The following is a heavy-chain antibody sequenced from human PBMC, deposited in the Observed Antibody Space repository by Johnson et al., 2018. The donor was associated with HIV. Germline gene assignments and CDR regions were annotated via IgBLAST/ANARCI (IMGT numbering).Heavy chain of an antibody. CDR2: ISYDGGNK. CDR1: GFTFSGYG. V-gene: IGHV3-30*18. Sequence: QVQLVESGGGVVQPGRSLRLSGAASGFTFSGYGMHWVRQAPGKGLEWVAVISYDGGNKYYADSVKGRFTITRDNSKSTVYLQMQSLRAEAMAVYYCAKEHQVDYAFDIWGQGTMVPVSS. CDR3: AKEHQVDYAFDI. J-gene: IGHJ3*02.